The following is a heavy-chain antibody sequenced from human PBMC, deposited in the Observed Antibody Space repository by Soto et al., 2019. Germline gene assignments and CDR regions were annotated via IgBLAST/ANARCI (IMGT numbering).Heavy chain of an antibody. V-gene: IGHV5-51*01. CDR2: IYPGDSDT. CDR1: GYSYTSYL. Sequence: GEALKISCKGSGYSYTSYLIGWVRQMPGKGLEWIGIIYPGDSDTRYSPSFQGQGTISADTSISTAYLQWSSLKASDTAMYYCARDANLVVPAATDSYSYGIDVRGQGTPVTISS. J-gene: IGHJ6*02. CDR3: ARDANLVVPAATDSYSYGIDV. D-gene: IGHD2-2*01.